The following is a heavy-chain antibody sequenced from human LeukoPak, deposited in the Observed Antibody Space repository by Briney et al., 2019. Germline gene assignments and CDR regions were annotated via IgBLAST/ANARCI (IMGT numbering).Heavy chain of an antibody. CDR2: IYSGGST. J-gene: IGHJ6*03. D-gene: IGHD4/OR15-4a*01. CDR1: GFTVSSNY. V-gene: IGHV3-53*01. CDR3: AKAWSGAKSYYMDV. Sequence: GGSLRLSCAASGFTVSSNYMSWVRQAPGKGLEWVSVIYSGGSTYYADSVKGRFTISRDNSKNTLYLQMNSLRAEDTAVYYCAKAWSGAKSYYMDVWGKGTTVTVSS.